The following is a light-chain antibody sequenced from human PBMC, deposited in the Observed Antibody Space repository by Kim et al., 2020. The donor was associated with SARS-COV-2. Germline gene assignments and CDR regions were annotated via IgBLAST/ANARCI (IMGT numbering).Light chain of an antibody. V-gene: IGKV3-20*01. J-gene: IGKJ4*01. Sequence: SPGQGATLSCRAMQSVPSSFLAWYQQKPGQAPRLLIYGASSRATGIADRFSGRGSGTDFTLTISRLQPEDFAVYYCQQYDDLPLTFGGGTKVDIK. CDR1: QSVPSSF. CDR2: GAS. CDR3: QQYDDLPLT.